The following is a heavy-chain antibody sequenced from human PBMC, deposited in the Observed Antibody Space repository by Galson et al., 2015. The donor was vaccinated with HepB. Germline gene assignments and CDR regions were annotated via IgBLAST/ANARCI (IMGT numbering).Heavy chain of an antibody. Sequence: SLRLSCAASGFTFSSYAMHWVRQAPGKGLEWVAVISYDGSNKYCADSVKGRFTISRDNSKNTLYLQMNSLRAEDTAVYYCARPRGFLEWLSFDYWGQGTLVTVSS. CDR3: ARPRGFLEWLSFDY. D-gene: IGHD3-3*01. J-gene: IGHJ4*02. CDR2: ISYDGSNK. V-gene: IGHV3-30-3*01. CDR1: GFTFSSYA.